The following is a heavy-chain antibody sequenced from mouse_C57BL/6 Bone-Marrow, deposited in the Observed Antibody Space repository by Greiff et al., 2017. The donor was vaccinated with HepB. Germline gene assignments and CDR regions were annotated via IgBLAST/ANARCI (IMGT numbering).Heavy chain of an antibody. J-gene: IGHJ2*01. CDR2: IRNKANGYTT. CDR1: GFTFTDYY. D-gene: IGHD1-1*01. CDR3: ARYAYGSLDY. Sequence: EVKLVESGGGLVQPGGSLSLSCAASGFTFTDYYMSWVRQPPGKALELLGFIRNKANGYTTEYSASVKGRFTISRDNFQSILYLQMNALRAEDSATYYCARYAYGSLDYWGQGTTLTVSS. V-gene: IGHV7-3*01.